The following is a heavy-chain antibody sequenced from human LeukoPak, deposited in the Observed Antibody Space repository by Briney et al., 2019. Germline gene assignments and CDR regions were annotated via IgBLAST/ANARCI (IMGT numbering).Heavy chain of an antibody. CDR3: ANNRVAYYFDY. D-gene: IGHD2-15*01. Sequence: PGGSLGLSCAASGFTFSSYTMSWVRQAPGKGLEWVSGISGSGGSTYYADSVKGRFTISRDNSKNTLYLQMNSLRAEDTAVYYCANNRVAYYFDYWGQGTLVTVSS. V-gene: IGHV3-23*01. CDR1: GFTFSSYT. J-gene: IGHJ4*02. CDR2: ISGSGGST.